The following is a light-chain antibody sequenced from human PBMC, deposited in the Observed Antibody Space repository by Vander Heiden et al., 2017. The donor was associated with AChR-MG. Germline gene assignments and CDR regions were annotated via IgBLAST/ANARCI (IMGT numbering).Light chain of an antibody. J-gene: IGKJ4*01. Sequence: DILMTQSPSTLSASVGDRVTITCRASQSISSWLAWYQQKPGKAPKLLIYKASSLESGVPSRFSGSGSGTEFTLTISSLQPDDFATYYYQQYNSYSLTFGGGTKVEIK. CDR3: QQYNSYSLT. V-gene: IGKV1-5*03. CDR2: KAS. CDR1: QSISSW.